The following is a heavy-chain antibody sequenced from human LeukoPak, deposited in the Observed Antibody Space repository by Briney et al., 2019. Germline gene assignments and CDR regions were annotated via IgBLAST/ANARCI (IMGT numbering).Heavy chain of an antibody. D-gene: IGHD3-10*01. CDR3: AGDSNYGSGSPYYYYGMDV. CDR1: GFTFSDYY. J-gene: IGHJ6*02. V-gene: IGHV3-11*01. Sequence: GGSLRLSCAASGFTFSDYYMSWIRQAPGKGLEWVSYISSSGSTIYYADSVKGRFTSSRDNAKNSLYLQMNSLRAEDTAVYYCAGDSNYGSGSPYYYYGMDVWGQGTTVTVSS. CDR2: ISSSGSTI.